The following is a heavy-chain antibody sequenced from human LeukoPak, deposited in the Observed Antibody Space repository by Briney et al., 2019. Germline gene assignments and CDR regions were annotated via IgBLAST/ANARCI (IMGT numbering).Heavy chain of an antibody. D-gene: IGHD5-24*01. V-gene: IGHV1-46*01. Sequence: ASVKVSCKASGYTFTSYYTHWVRQAPGQGLEWMGIINPSGGSTSYAQKFQGRVTMTRDTSTSTVYMELSSLRSEDTAVYYCARTSRDGYESGEDDAFDIWGQGTMVTVSS. J-gene: IGHJ3*02. CDR2: INPSGGST. CDR1: GYTFTSYY. CDR3: ARTSRDGYESGEDDAFDI.